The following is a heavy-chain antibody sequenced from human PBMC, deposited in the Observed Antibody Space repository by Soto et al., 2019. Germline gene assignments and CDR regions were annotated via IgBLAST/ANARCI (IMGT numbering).Heavy chain of an antibody. J-gene: IGHJ5*02. V-gene: IGHV4-39*01. D-gene: IGHD2-2*01. Sequence: SETLSLTCTVSGGSISSSSYYWGWIRQPPGKGLEWIGSIYYSGSTYYNPSLKSRVTISVDTSKNQFSLKLSSVTAADTAVYYCARPALVGYCSSTSCYAGFVGGWFDPWGQGTLVTVSS. CDR3: ARPALVGYCSSTSCYAGFVGGWFDP. CDR2: IYYSGST. CDR1: GGSISSSSYY.